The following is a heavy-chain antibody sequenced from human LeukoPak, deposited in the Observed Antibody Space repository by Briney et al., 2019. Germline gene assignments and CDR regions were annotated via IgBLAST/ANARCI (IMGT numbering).Heavy chain of an antibody. CDR3: ASIGANAFDN. Sequence: PSETLSLTCTVSGGSISSYYWSWIRQPPGKGLEWIGYIYYSGNTNFNPSLKSRVTISLDTSKKQFSLKLNSVTAADTAIYYCASIGANAFDNWGQGTMVTVSS. CDR1: GGSISSYY. V-gene: IGHV4-59*01. CDR2: IYYSGNT. J-gene: IGHJ3*02. D-gene: IGHD1-26*01.